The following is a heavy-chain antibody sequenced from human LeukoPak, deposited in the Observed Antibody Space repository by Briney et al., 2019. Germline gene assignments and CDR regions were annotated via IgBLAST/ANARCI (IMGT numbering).Heavy chain of an antibody. V-gene: IGHV3-21*01. J-gene: IGHJ3*02. D-gene: IGHD6-13*01. CDR2: ISSSSSYI. Sequence: GGSLRLSCEASGFTFSLYSMNWVRQAPGKGLEWVSSISSSSSYIYYADSVKGRFTISRDNAKNSLHLQMNSLRAEDTAVYYCARDEERYSSSWLGAFDIWGQGTMVTVSS. CDR1: GFTFSLYS. CDR3: ARDEERYSSSWLGAFDI.